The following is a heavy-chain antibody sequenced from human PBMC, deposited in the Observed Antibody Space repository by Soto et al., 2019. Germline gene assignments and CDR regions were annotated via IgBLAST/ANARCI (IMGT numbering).Heavy chain of an antibody. Sequence: QVQLVESGGGLVKPGGSLRLSCAASGFTFSDYYMSWIRQAPGKGLEWVSHISSSSSYTNYADSVKGRFTISRDNAKNSLYLPMTSLRAAVPAVYYCARGGGSAQLWFGELLPFDYWGQGTLVTVSS. J-gene: IGHJ4*02. CDR3: ARGGGSAQLWFGELLPFDY. D-gene: IGHD3-10*01. CDR2: ISSSSSYT. CDR1: GFTFSDYY. V-gene: IGHV3-11*05.